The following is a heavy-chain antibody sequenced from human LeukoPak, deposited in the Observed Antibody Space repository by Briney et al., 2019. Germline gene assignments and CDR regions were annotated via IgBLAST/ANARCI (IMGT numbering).Heavy chain of an antibody. D-gene: IGHD3-22*01. CDR2: ISTDGSST. CDR1: GFTFSIFW. J-gene: IGHJ6*02. CDR3: ARDDSSGYLSSYGMDV. V-gene: IGHV3-74*01. Sequence: GGSLRLSCAASGFTFSIFWMHWVRQAPGKGLVWVSRISTDGSSTSYADSVKGRFTISRDDAKNTLYLQMNSLRAEDTAVYYCARDDSSGYLSSYGMDVWGQGTTVTVSS.